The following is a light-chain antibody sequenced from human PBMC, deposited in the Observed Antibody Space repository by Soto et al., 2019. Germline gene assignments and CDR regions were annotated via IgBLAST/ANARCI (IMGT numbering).Light chain of an antibody. CDR3: AAWDDSLNGWV. CDR2: ADN. Sequence: QSVLTQPPSASGTPGQRVTISCSGSSSNIGSNTVTWYQQLPGTAPKLVGYADNQRPSGVPDRFSGSKSGTSASLAISGLHSEDEADYYCAAWDDSLNGWVFGGGTKLTVL. V-gene: IGLV1-44*01. J-gene: IGLJ3*02. CDR1: SSNIGSNT.